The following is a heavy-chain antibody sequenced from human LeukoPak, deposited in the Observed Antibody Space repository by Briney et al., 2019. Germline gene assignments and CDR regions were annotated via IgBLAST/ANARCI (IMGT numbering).Heavy chain of an antibody. CDR1: GFTFSSYG. V-gene: IGHV3-30*03. CDR2: ISYDGSNK. CDR3: ARSGLRGPIDY. Sequence: GGSLRLSCAASGFTFSSYGMHWVRQAPGKGLEWVAVISYDGSNKYYADSVKGRFTIPRDNSKNTLYLQMNSLRAEDTAVYYCARSGLRGPIDYWGQGTLVTVSS. J-gene: IGHJ4*02. D-gene: IGHD2-21*01.